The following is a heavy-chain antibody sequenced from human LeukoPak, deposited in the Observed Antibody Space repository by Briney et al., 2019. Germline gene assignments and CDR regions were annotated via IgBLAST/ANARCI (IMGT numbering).Heavy chain of an antibody. D-gene: IGHD6-19*01. Sequence: GESLRLSCAASGFTFSSYSVNWVRQAPGKGLEWVSSITSSSSYIYYADSVKGRFTISRDNAKNSLYLQMNSLRAEDTAVYYCAREMLAAVAAQSWGQGTLVTVSS. CDR1: GFTFSSYS. CDR2: ITSSSSYI. V-gene: IGHV3-21*01. J-gene: IGHJ5*02. CDR3: AREMLAAVAAQS.